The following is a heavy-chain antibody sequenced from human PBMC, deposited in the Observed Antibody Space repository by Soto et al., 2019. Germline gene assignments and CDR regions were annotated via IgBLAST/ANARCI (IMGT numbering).Heavy chain of an antibody. Sequence: EVQLLDSGGGLVQPGGSLRLSCAASGFTFSTYAMSWVRQAPGKGLEWVSTITGSGSSTYYADSVKGRFTISRDKSKNTLSLQMNSLRAEDTAVYYCAKDLYGDYGGVDYWGQGTLVTVSS. J-gene: IGHJ4*02. CDR1: GFTFSTYA. D-gene: IGHD4-17*01. V-gene: IGHV3-23*01. CDR3: AKDLYGDYGGVDY. CDR2: ITGSGSST.